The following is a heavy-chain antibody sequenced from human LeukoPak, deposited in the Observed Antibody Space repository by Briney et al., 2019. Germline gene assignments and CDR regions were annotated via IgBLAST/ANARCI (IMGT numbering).Heavy chain of an antibody. D-gene: IGHD5-12*01. V-gene: IGHV3-7*01. CDR3: AGDYVDVGLYYFDY. Sequence: AGGSLRLSCAASGFTFSSYWMSWVRQAPGKGLEWVANIKQDGSEKYYVDSVKGRFTISRDNAKNSLYLQMNSLRAEDTAVYYCAGDYVDVGLYYFDYWGQGTLVTVSS. CDR2: IKQDGSEK. J-gene: IGHJ4*02. CDR1: GFTFSSYW.